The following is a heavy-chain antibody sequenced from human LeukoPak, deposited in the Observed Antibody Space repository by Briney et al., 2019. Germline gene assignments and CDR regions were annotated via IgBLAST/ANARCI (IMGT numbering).Heavy chain of an antibody. J-gene: IGHJ5*02. CDR1: GYTFTSYY. D-gene: IGHD3-22*01. V-gene: IGHV1-46*01. Sequence: GASVKVSCKASGYTFTSYYMHWVRQAPGQGLEWMGIINPSGGSTSYAQKFQGRVTMTRDMSTSTVYMELSSLRSEDTAVYYCARALIDYYDSSAGHDNWFDPWGQGTLVTVSS. CDR3: ARALIDYYDSSAGHDNWFDP. CDR2: INPSGGST.